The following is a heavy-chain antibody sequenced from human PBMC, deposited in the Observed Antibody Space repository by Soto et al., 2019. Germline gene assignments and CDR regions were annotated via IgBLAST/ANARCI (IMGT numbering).Heavy chain of an antibody. CDR3: ARWGGYCSGGSCKRSYYYGMDV. CDR2: INHSGST. D-gene: IGHD2-15*01. V-gene: IGHV4-34*01. Sequence: PSETLSLTCAVYGGSFSGYYWSWIRQPPGKGLEWIGEINHSGSTNYNPSLKSRVTISVDTSKNQFSLKLSSVTAADTAVYYCARWGGYCSGGSCKRSYYYGMDVWGQGTTVTVSS. J-gene: IGHJ6*02. CDR1: GGSFSGYY.